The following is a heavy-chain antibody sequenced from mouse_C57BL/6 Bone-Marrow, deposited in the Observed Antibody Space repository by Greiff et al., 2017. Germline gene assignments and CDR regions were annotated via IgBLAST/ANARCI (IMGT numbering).Heavy chain of an antibody. J-gene: IGHJ2*01. CDR2: IYPGNSDT. V-gene: IGHV1-5*01. CDR1: GYTFTSYW. D-gene: IGHD1-2*01. CDR3: TREKLLRLDY. Sequence: EVQLQQSGTVLARPGASVKMSCKTSGYTFTSYWMHWVKQRPGQGLEWIGAIYPGNSDTSYNQKFKGKAKLTAVTSASTAYRERSSLTNEDSAVYYCTREKLLRLDYWGQGTTLTVSS.